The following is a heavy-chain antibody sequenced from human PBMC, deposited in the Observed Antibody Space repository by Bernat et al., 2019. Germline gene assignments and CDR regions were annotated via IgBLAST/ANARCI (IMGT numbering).Heavy chain of an antibody. CDR2: ISDSGGNT. D-gene: IGHD2-2*01. Sequence: EVQLLESGGGLVQPGGSLRLSCAASGFTFNIYAMSWVRQAPGKGLEWVSAISDSGGNTYYADSVKGRFTISRDNSKNTLYLQMNSLRAEDTAVYYCARYCISTTCRGADYYGMDVWGQGTTVTVSS. CDR1: GFTFNIYA. V-gene: IGHV3-23*01. CDR3: ARYCISTTCRGADYYGMDV. J-gene: IGHJ6*02.